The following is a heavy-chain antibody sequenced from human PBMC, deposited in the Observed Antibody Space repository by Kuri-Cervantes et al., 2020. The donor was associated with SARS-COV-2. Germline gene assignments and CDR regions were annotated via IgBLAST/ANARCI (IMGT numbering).Heavy chain of an antibody. CDR2: INPDGSYT. CDR1: GFTFSGHW. Sequence: GGSLRLSCAASGFTFSGHWIHWVRQAPGKGLVWVSRINPDGSYTNNADSVKGRFTISRDNAKNTLYLQMNSLRAEDTAVYYCARILTDCSSTSCPYYYYGMDVWGQGTTVTVSS. V-gene: IGHV3-74*01. D-gene: IGHD2-2*01. J-gene: IGHJ6*02. CDR3: ARILTDCSSTSCPYYYYGMDV.